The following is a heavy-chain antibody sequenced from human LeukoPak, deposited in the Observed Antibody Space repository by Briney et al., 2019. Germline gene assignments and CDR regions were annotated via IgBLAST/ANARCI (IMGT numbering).Heavy chain of an antibody. CDR3: ARNVGNNWFGP. CDR1: GDSISSYY. V-gene: IGHV4-4*07. J-gene: IGHJ5*02. D-gene: IGHD1-26*01. Sequence: SETLSLTCTVSGDSISSYYWSWIRQPAGKGLDWIGRVHTNGNTNYNPSLEGRATMSLDTSKNQFSLNLSSVTAADTALYYCARNVGNNWFGPWGQGILVTVSS. CDR2: VHTNGNT.